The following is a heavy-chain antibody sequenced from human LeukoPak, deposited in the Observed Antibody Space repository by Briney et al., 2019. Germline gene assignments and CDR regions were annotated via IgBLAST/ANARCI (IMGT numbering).Heavy chain of an antibody. CDR1: GGSISYYY. D-gene: IGHD2/OR15-2a*01. CDR2: NSGST. J-gene: IGHJ6*02. V-gene: IGHV4-59*08. Sequence: PSETLSLTCTVSGGSISYYYWTWVRQSPGKGLEWIGYNSGSTKYNPSLESRVTISLDTSKNQFSLRLSSVTAADTAVYYCARGQSDPPFYYYYYGMDVWGRGATVTVSS. CDR3: ARGQSDPPFYYYYYGMDV.